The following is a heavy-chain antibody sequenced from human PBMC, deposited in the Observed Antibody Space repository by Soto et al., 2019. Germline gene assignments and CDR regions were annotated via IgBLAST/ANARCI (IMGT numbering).Heavy chain of an antibody. CDR1: GCTFSDYA. D-gene: IGHD6-19*01. Sequence: PLGSRRRSCSASGCTFSDYAMNWVRQPPGKGLEWVSDISGNGASARYADSVKGRFTISRDNSKNTLYLQMNSLRVDDTAVYYWAKETSGSGWSVCNFWDQGTLVTVSS. CDR2: ISGNGASA. J-gene: IGHJ4*02. CDR3: AKETSGSGWSVCNF. V-gene: IGHV3-23*01.